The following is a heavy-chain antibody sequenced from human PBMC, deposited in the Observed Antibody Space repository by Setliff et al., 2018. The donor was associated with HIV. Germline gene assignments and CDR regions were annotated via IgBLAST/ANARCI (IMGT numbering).Heavy chain of an antibody. CDR3: AKEGVGSWIDY. D-gene: IGHD1-26*01. CDR2: MSSSGGNI. V-gene: IGHV3-23*01. Sequence: GGSLRLSCAASGFTFAGYAMSWVRQAPGKGLEWVSVMSSSGGNIFYADSVKGRFTISRDNSKNTLSLEMNSLRAEDTAAYYCAKEGVGSWIDYWGQGALVTVSS. J-gene: IGHJ4*02. CDR1: GFTFAGYA.